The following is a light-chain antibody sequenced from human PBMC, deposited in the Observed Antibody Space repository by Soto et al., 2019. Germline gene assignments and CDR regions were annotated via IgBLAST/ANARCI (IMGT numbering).Light chain of an antibody. V-gene: IGKV3-20*01. CDR3: QQSGRSPQT. J-gene: IGKJ1*01. Sequence: EIVLTQSPGTVSLSPGEVATLACRASQSVSSSYLAWYQQKPGQAPRLRIFGASSRATGIPDRFSGSGSGTDFTLTISRLEPEDFAVYYFQQSGRSPQTFGQGTKVEI. CDR2: GAS. CDR1: QSVSSSY.